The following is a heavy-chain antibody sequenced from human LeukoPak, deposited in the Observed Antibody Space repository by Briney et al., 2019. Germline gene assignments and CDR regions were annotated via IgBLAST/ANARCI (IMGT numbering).Heavy chain of an antibody. D-gene: IGHD6-19*01. J-gene: IGHJ4*02. CDR1: GFTFSTYS. CDR3: ARGGYNSGSGDY. V-gene: IGHV3-21*01. Sequence: GGSLRLSCAASGFTFSTYSMHWVRQAPGKGLEWVSSISTSSSYIYYTDSVKGRFPISRDNAKNSLYLQMNSLRAEDTAVYYCARGGYNSGSGDYWGEGTLVTVSS. CDR2: ISTSSSYI.